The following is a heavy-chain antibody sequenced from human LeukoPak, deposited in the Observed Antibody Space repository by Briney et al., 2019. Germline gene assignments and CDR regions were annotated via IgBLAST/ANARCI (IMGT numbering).Heavy chain of an antibody. D-gene: IGHD6-19*01. V-gene: IGHV3-48*03. J-gene: IGHJ4*02. Sequence: GGSLRLSCAASGFTFSSYEMNWVRQAPGKGLEWVSYISSSGSTIYYADSVKGRFTISRDNAKNSLYLQMNSLRAEDTAVYYCASPRRSGYSSGWAHWGQGTLVTVSS. CDR3: ASPRRSGYSSGWAH. CDR1: GFTFSSYE. CDR2: ISSSGSTI.